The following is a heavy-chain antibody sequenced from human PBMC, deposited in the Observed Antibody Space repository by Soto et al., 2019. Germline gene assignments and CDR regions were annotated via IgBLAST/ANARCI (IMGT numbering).Heavy chain of an antibody. CDR2: IYYSGST. J-gene: IGHJ6*02. D-gene: IGHD3-10*01. CDR3: ARATSTMAYGMDV. V-gene: IGHV4-59*01. CDR1: GGSISSYY. Sequence: PSETLSLTCTVAGGSISSYYWSWIRQPPGKGLEWIGYIYYSGSTNYNPSLKSRVTISVDTSKNQFSLKLSSVTAADTAVYYCARATSTMAYGMDVWGQGTTVTVSS.